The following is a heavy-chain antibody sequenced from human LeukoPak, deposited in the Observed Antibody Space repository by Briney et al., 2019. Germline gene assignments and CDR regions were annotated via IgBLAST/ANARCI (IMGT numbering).Heavy chain of an antibody. CDR1: GGSISGYY. CDR2: IYYRGST. Sequence: SGSLSLTCTGSGGSISGYYWSWIREPPGKGLGWIGYIYYRGSTNYNPSLKSRVTISVDTSKNQFSLELSSVTAADTAVHYCARVLPSVVPAAIDYWGQGTLVTVSS. CDR3: ARVLPSVVPAAIDY. J-gene: IGHJ4*02. D-gene: IGHD2-2*01. V-gene: IGHV4-59*01.